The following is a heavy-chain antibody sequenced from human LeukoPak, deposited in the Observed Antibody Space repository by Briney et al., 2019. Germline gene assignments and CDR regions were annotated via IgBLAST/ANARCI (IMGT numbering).Heavy chain of an antibody. CDR3: ARGRRGLRITMVRGPPSFDY. CDR2: IYYSGST. D-gene: IGHD3-10*01. J-gene: IGHJ4*02. Sequence: SETLSLTCTVSGGSISSGGYYWRWIRQHPGKGLEWIGYIYYSGSTYYNPSLKSRVTISVDTSKNQFSLKPSSVTAADTAVYYCARGRRGLRITMVRGPPSFDYWGQGTLVTVSS. CDR1: GGSISSGGYY. V-gene: IGHV4-31*03.